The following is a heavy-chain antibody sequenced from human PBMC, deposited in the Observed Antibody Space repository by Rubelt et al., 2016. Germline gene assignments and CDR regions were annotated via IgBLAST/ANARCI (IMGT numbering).Heavy chain of an antibody. Sequence: QVQLQQWGAGLLKPSETLSLTCAVYGGSFSGYYWSWIRQPPGKGLEWIGAIHHSGSTNYNPSLKSRVTISVDTSKNQFSLKLRSVTAADTAVYYCARGTGIAAALKLDYWGQGTLVTVSS. CDR3: ARGTGIAAALKLDY. CDR2: IHHSGST. CDR1: GGSFSGYY. D-gene: IGHD6-13*01. J-gene: IGHJ4*02. V-gene: IGHV4-34*01.